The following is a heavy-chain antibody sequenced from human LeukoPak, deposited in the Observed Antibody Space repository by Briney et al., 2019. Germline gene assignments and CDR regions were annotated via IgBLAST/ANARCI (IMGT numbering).Heavy chain of an antibody. Sequence: SETLSLTCTVSDASISGYYWSWIRQPPGKGLEWIGSIHFSGSTNYNPSLRSRVTISVDTSKNQLSLELSSVTAADTAVYYCARDVSGISPGYFDYWGPGTLVTVSS. J-gene: IGHJ4*02. V-gene: IGHV4-59*01. CDR1: DASISGYY. D-gene: IGHD1-26*01. CDR3: ARDVSGISPGYFDY. CDR2: IHFSGST.